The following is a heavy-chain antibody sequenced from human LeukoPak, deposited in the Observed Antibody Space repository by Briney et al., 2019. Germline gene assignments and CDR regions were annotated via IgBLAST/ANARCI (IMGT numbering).Heavy chain of an antibody. CDR2: NRSNSDGGAI. D-gene: IGHD2/OR15-2a*01. CDR3: ATDFYDST. CDR1: RFNFDNAW. Sequence: GGSLRLSCATSRFNFDNAWRNWVRQARGKGLEWVGRNRSNSDGGAIDYAAPVKGRFALTRDDSKNTLYLQMNSLQTEDTAMYYCATDFYDSTWGQGTLVTVSS. J-gene: IGHJ5*02. V-gene: IGHV3-15*07.